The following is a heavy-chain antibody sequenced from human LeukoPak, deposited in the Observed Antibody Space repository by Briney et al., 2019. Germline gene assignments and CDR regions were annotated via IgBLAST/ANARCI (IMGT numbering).Heavy chain of an antibody. CDR1: GVSVSSRSAA. V-gene: IGHV6-1*01. CDR2: TYYRSKWYN. D-gene: IGHD3-22*01. Sequence: SQTLSLTCAISGVSVSSRSAAWNWVRQSPSRGLEWLGRTYYRSKWYNDYAVSVKSRITVNPDTSKNQFSLQLNSVTPEDTAVYYCARARGDSSGYWDYWGQGTLVTVSS. CDR3: ARARGDSSGYWDY. J-gene: IGHJ4*02.